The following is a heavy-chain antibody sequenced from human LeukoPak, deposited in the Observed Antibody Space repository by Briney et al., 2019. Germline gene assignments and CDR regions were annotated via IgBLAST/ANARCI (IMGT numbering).Heavy chain of an antibody. V-gene: IGHV4-39*07. Sequence: SETLSLTCTVSGGSISSSSYHWGWIRQPPGKGLEWIGSIYYSGSTYYNPSLKSRVTISVDTSKNQFSLKLSSVTAADTAVYYCARDKVFDAFDIWGQGTMVTVSS. CDR1: GGSISSSSYH. CDR3: ARDKVFDAFDI. J-gene: IGHJ3*02. CDR2: IYYSGST.